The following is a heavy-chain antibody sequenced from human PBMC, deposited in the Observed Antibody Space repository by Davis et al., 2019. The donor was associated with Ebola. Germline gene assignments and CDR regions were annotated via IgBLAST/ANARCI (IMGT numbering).Heavy chain of an antibody. CDR3: ARSGWYRGYYGMDV. V-gene: IGHV4-34*01. D-gene: IGHD6-19*01. CDR1: GGSFSGYY. J-gene: IGHJ6*02. Sequence: SETLSLTCAVYGGSFSGYYWSWIRQPPGKGPEWIGEINHRGSTNYNPSLKSRVTISVDTSKNQFSLKLSSVTAADTAVYYCARSGWYRGYYGMDVWGQGTTVTVSS. CDR2: INHRGST.